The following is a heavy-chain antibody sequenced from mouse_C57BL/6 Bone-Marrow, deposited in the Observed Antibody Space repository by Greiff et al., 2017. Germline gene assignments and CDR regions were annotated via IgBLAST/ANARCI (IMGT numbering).Heavy chain of an antibody. Sequence: VQLQQSGPELVKPGASVKISCKASGYSFTRYYIHWVKQRPGPGLEWIGWLYPGSGNTKYNEKFKGKATLTADTSSSTAYMQLSSLTSEDSAVYYCARGTTVVATEYFDYWGQGTTLTVSS. CDR1: GYSFTRYY. CDR2: LYPGSGNT. D-gene: IGHD1-1*01. CDR3: ARGTTVVATEYFDY. V-gene: IGHV1-66*01. J-gene: IGHJ2*01.